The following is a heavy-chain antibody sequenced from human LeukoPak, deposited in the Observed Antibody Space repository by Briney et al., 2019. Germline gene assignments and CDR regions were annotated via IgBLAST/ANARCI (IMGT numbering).Heavy chain of an antibody. V-gene: IGHV3-21*01. D-gene: IGHD2-2*01. Sequence: KPGGSLRLSCAASGFTFSDYSMNWVRQAPGKGLEWVSSISSSTSYIFYADSMKGRFTISRDNAKNSLYLQMNSLRAEDTAVYYRARVLSAAMWGGMDVWGQGTTVTVSS. CDR2: ISSSTSYI. CDR3: ARVLSAAMWGGMDV. CDR1: GFTFSDYS. J-gene: IGHJ6*02.